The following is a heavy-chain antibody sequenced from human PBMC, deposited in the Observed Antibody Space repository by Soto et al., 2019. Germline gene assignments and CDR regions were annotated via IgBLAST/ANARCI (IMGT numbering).Heavy chain of an antibody. CDR2: SSAYNGNT. J-gene: IGHJ4*02. CDR1: FYTFTSYG. D-gene: IGHD6-19*01. V-gene: IGHV1-18*01. Sequence: ASVKVSCKASFYTFTSYGISWERQAPGQGLEWMGWSSAYNGNTNYAQKIQGRVTMTTDTSTSTGYMGLRSLRSDDTAVYYCARVWWSGWYLNVDYWGQGTLVTVSS. CDR3: ARVWWSGWYLNVDY.